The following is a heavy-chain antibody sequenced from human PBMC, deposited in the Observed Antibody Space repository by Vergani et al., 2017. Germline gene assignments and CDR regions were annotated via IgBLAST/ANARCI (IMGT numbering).Heavy chain of an antibody. CDR3: AKDGLRYFDY. V-gene: IGHV3-30*18. J-gene: IGHJ4*02. CDR2: ISYDGSNK. Sequence: QVQLVESGGGVVQPGRSLRLSCAASGFTFSSYGMHWVRQAPGKGLEWVAVISYDGSNKYYADSVKGRFTISRDKYKNTLYLQMNSLRADDTAVYYCAKDGLRYFDYWGQGTLVTVSS. CDR1: GFTFSSYG. D-gene: IGHD4-17*01.